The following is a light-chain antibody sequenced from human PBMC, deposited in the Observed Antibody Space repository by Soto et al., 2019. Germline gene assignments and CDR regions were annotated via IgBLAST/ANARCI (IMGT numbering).Light chain of an antibody. J-gene: IGLJ2*01. CDR2: RND. V-gene: IGLV1-47*01. Sequence: QSALTQTPSASGTPGQRVTISCSGSNSNMGRNYVYWYQQVPGTAPTLLIYRNDVRPSGVPDRFTGSKSGTSASLAISGLRSEDEADYYCAVWDNSLNGVAFGGGTKLTVL. CDR3: AVWDNSLNGVA. CDR1: NSNMGRNY.